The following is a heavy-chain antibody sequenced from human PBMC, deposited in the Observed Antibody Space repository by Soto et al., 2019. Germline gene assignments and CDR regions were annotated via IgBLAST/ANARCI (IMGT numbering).Heavy chain of an antibody. CDR2: IYPGDSDT. CDR1: GYSFTSYW. CDR3: ARQWKGAAAGRENYYYYGMDV. V-gene: IGHV5-51*01. Sequence: PGESLKTSFKGSGYSFTSYWIGWVRQMPGKGLEWMGIIYPGDSDTRYSPSFQGQVTISADKSISTAYLQWSSLKASDTAMYYCARQWKGAAAGRENYYYYGMDVWGQGTTVTVSS. J-gene: IGHJ6*02. D-gene: IGHD6-13*01.